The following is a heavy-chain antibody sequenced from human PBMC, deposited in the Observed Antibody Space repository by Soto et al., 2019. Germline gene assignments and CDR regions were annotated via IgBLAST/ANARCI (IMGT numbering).Heavy chain of an antibody. V-gene: IGHV1-2*02. Sequence: PGHGLEWMGWINPTSGSTKYSQRFEGRVTVTRDTSIGTAYLEVSRLRFDDTAVYYCARDRGHWNPGWAAFAIWGQGTMVTVS. CDR2: INPTSGST. D-gene: IGHD1-1*01. J-gene: IGHJ3*02. CDR3: ARDRGHWNPGWAAFAI.